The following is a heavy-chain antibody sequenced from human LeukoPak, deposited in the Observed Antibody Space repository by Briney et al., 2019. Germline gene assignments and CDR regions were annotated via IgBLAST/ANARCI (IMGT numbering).Heavy chain of an antibody. CDR3: ATSPGNCSSTSCYHYWYFDL. D-gene: IGHD2-2*01. CDR1: GFTFSSYY. J-gene: IGHJ2*01. CDR2: ISSSSSYI. Sequence: GGSLRLSCAASGFTFSSYYMNWVRQAPGKGLEWVSSISSSSSYIYYADSVKGRFTISRDNAKNSLYLQMNSLRAEDTAVYYCATSPGNCSSTSCYHYWYFDLWGRGTLVTVSS. V-gene: IGHV3-21*01.